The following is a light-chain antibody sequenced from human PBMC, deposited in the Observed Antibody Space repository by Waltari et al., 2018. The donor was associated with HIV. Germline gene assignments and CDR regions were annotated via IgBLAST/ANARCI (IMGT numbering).Light chain of an antibody. CDR2: RNN. CDR1: SSNIGSNY. J-gene: IGLJ2*01. CDR3: AAWDDSLSGHVV. Sequence: QSVLTQPPSASGTPGQRVTISCSGSSSNIGSNYVYWYQQLPGTAPKLLIYRNNQRPSGIPDRFSASKSGTSASLAISGLRSEDEADYYCAAWDDSLSGHVVFGGGTKLTVL. V-gene: IGLV1-47*01.